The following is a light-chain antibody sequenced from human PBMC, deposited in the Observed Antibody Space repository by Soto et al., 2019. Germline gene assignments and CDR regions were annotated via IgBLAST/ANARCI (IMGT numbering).Light chain of an antibody. J-gene: IGKJ1*01. V-gene: IGKV1-5*01. CDR1: QSMNDW. CDR3: LRYNAFSQT. Sequence: DIQMTQSPSTLSASVGDRVTITCRASQSMNDWLAWYQQKPGKAPKVLIYDASRLQSGVPSRFSGSGSGTEFTLTIDSLQPDDVATYYCLRYNAFSQTFGQGTKVDIK. CDR2: DAS.